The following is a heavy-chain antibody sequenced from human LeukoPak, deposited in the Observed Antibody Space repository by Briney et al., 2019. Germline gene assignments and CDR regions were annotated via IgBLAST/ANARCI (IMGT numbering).Heavy chain of an antibody. J-gene: IGHJ4*02. CDR3: ARQLTGFDY. CDR1: GDSVSSDNAG. D-gene: IGHD7-27*01. Sequence: SQTLSLTCALSGDSVSSDNAGWNWIRQSASRGLEWLGGTYDRAQWYNDYAIFVRRRITFNPYISKSQFSLQLTSVTPEDTAVYSCARQLTGFDYWGQGALVSVSS. CDR2: TYDRAQWYN. V-gene: IGHV6-1*01.